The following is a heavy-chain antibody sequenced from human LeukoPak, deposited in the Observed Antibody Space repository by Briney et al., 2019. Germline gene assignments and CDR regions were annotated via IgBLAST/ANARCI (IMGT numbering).Heavy chain of an antibody. J-gene: IGHJ4*01. CDR1: GYTFIPYW. CDR3: ARQGKGAAYFDV. D-gene: IGHD6-13*01. Sequence: RESLKISCMGSGYTFIPYWIAGVRHMPGKGLESMGVIYPGNSDTRYSPSFQGHVTIAVDKSMSTVYLHWSSLKASDAAMYYCARQGKGAAYFDVWGQGTSVTVSS. V-gene: IGHV5-51*01. CDR2: IYPGNSDT.